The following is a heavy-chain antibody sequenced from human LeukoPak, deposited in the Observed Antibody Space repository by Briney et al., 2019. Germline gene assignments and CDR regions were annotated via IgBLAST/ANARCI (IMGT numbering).Heavy chain of an antibody. CDR1: GASISNYH. J-gene: IGHJ4*02. D-gene: IGHD1-26*01. CDR2: FYTSENS. V-gene: IGHV4-4*07. CDR3: ARDRGGARVGQHFDY. Sequence: SETLSLTCSVSGASISNYHWSWIRQPAGKGLEWIGRFYTSENSNYNPSLKSRVSMSVDPSKNQFSMKLSAVTAGDTAVYFFARDRGGARVGQHFDYWGPGTLVTVSS.